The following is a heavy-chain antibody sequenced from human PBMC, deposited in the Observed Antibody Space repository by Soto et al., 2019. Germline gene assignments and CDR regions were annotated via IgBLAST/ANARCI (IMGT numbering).Heavy chain of an antibody. CDR3: AKDRSPGATTWNVY. Sequence: DVQLLESGGALGQPGGSLRLSCVVSGFIFSSSAMNWVRQAPGKGLEWVSTISGSGVSKYYADSVKGRFTISRDNSNNTVSLQMNSLRAEAAAVYYCAKDRSPGATTWNVYWGQGTLVTVSS. CDR1: GFIFSSSA. J-gene: IGHJ4*02. CDR2: ISGSGVSK. V-gene: IGHV3-23*01. D-gene: IGHD1-26*01.